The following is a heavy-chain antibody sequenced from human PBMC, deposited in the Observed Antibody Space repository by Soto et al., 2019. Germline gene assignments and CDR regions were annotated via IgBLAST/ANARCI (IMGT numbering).Heavy chain of an antibody. CDR3: AKTIQSRYSSTWSPFDY. J-gene: IGHJ4*02. V-gene: IGHV3-23*01. D-gene: IGHD6-13*01. Sequence: GGSLRLSCAASGFTFSTYEMSWVRQAPGKGLEWVSGISGSGSGTYYADSVKGRFTISRDNSKNTLSLQMNSLRGEDTAIYYCAKTIQSRYSSTWSPFDYWGREPWSPSPQ. CDR2: ISGSGSGT. CDR1: GFTFSTYE.